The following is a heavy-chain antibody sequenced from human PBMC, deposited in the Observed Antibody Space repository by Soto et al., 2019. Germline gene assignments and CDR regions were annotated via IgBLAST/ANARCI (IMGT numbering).Heavy chain of an antibody. CDR1: GFTFSSSW. Sequence: GGSLRLSCAASGFTFSSSWMSWVRQAPGKGLEWVDNIKQDGSEKYYVDSVKGRFTISRDNAKNSLYLQMNSLRAEDTAVYYCARDSWDTNAFDIWGQGTMVTVSS. CDR2: IKQDGSEK. CDR3: ARDSWDTNAFDI. D-gene: IGHD1-26*01. J-gene: IGHJ3*02. V-gene: IGHV3-7*01.